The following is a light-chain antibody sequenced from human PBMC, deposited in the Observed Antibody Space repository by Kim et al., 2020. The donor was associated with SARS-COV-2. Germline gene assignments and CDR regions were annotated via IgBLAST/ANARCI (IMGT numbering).Light chain of an antibody. CDR2: KAS. Sequence: ASVGDRVNITCRASQSISSWLAWYQQKPGKAPNLLIYKASSLESGVPSRFSGSGSGTEFTLTISSLQPDDFATYYCQHYNGYSWTFGQGTKVDIK. V-gene: IGKV1-5*03. CDR3: QHYNGYSWT. J-gene: IGKJ1*01. CDR1: QSISSW.